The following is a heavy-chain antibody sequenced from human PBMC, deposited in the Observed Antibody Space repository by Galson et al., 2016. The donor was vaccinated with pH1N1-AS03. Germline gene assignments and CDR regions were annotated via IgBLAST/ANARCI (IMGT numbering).Heavy chain of an antibody. Sequence: QSGAEVKKPGESLKISCKGSENSFARHWIAWVRQMPGKGLESMGIIYPTDSDTRYSQSFQGRDTISADKSTDTAYLQWNNLKASDTATYYCARHPHSIVWRYGMGVWGQGTTVIVSS. CDR3: ARHPHSIVWRYGMGV. CDR2: IYPTDSDT. D-gene: IGHD3-3*02. CDR1: ENSFARHW. V-gene: IGHV5-51*01. J-gene: IGHJ6*02.